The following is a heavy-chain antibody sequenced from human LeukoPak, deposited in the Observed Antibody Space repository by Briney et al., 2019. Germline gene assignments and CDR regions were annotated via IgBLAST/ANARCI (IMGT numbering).Heavy chain of an antibody. D-gene: IGHD6-13*01. CDR1: GGTFSSYA. V-gene: IGHV1-69*01. J-gene: IGHJ3*02. CDR2: IIPIFGTA. CDR3: ARDFIPQQLDNDAFDI. Sequence: SVKVSCKASGGTFSSYAISWVRQAPGQGLEWMGGIIPIFGTANYAQKFQGRVTITADESTSTAYMELSSLRSEDTAVYYCARDFIPQQLDNDAFDIWGQGTMVTVSP.